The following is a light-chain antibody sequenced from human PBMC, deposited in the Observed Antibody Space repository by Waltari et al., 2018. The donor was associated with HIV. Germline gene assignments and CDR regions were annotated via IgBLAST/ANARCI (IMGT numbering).Light chain of an antibody. CDR3: QQYNSYSWT. V-gene: IGKV1-5*03. CDR1: QTINSW. Sequence: DIQMTQSPSTLSASVGDRVTITCRASQTINSWLALYQQKPGKAPKVLIYKASNLQSGVPSRFSGSGSGTEFTLTISSLQPDDFATYYCQQYNSYSWTFGQGTKVEIK. J-gene: IGKJ1*01. CDR2: KAS.